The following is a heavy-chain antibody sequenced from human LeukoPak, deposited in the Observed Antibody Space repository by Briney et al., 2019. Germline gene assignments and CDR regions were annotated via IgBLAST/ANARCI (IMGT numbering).Heavy chain of an antibody. CDR1: GFTFSSYW. CDR3: AMVRGYYYHGLDV. J-gene: IGHJ6*02. CDR2: INSDGSST. Sequence: PGGSLRLSCAASGFTFSSYWMHWVRHAPGKGLVWVSRINSDGSSTSYADSVKGRFTISRDNAMNTLYLQMNSLRAEDTAVYYCAMVRGYYYHGLDVWGQGTTVPVSS. V-gene: IGHV3-74*01. D-gene: IGHD3-10*01.